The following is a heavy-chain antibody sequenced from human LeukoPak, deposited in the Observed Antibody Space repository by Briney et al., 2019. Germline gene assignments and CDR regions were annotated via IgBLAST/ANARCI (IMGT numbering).Heavy chain of an antibody. CDR1: GFTFSSYG. Sequence: PGRSLRLSCAASGFTFSSYGMHWVRQAPGKGLEWVAFIRFDGSNKYYADSVKGRFTISRDNSKNTLYLQMNSLRAEDTAVYYCAKSYGSGSYADYWGQGTLVTVSS. CDR3: AKSYGSGSYADY. CDR2: IRFDGSNK. D-gene: IGHD3-10*01. V-gene: IGHV3-30*02. J-gene: IGHJ4*02.